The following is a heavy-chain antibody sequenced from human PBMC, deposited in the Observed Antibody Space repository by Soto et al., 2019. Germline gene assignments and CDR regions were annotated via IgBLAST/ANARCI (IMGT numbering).Heavy chain of an antibody. CDR3: VKPYGFYYYYMDV. J-gene: IGHJ6*03. CDR1: EFPFNNYV. CDR2: ITGDGVTT. V-gene: IGHV3-23*01. D-gene: IGHD3-16*01. Sequence: PGGSLRLSCAASEFPFNNYVVHWVRQAPGKGLEWVSAITGDGVTTYYADSVKGRFTISRDNSQNTPYLQMSSLRANDTATYYCVKPYGFYYYYMDVWGEGTTVTVSS.